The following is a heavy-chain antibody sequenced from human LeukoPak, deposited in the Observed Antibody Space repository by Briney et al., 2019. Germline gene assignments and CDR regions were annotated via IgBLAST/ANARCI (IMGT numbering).Heavy chain of an antibody. J-gene: IGHJ4*02. Sequence: SETLSLTCTVSGASISDYYWTWIRQPPGKGLEWIGYIHYSGSTNYNPPLKSRVTISLDTSKNQFSLKLRSVTAADTAVYYCARGRLDSRNYYFDYWGQGTLVTVSS. D-gene: IGHD6-13*01. CDR2: IHYSGST. V-gene: IGHV4-59*01. CDR1: GASISDYY. CDR3: ARGRLDSRNYYFDY.